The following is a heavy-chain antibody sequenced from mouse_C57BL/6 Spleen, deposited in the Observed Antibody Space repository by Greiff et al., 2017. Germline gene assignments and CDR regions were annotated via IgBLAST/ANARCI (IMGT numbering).Heavy chain of an antibody. CDR3: ARNPYGSWYFDV. D-gene: IGHD1-1*01. Sequence: VQLKESGPGLVQPSQSLSITCTVSGFSLTSYGVHWVRQSPGKGLEWLGVIWSGGSTDYNAAFISRLSISKDNSKSQVFFKMNSLQADDTAIYYCARNPYGSWYFDVWGTGTTVTVSS. V-gene: IGHV2-2*01. CDR1: GFSLTSYG. J-gene: IGHJ1*03. CDR2: IWSGGST.